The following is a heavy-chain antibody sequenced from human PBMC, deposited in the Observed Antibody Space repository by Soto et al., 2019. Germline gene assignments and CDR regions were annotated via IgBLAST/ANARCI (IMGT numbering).Heavy chain of an antibody. CDR3: ARDLEEYGMDV. J-gene: IGHJ6*02. Sequence: SETLSLTCTVSGGSISSYYWSWIRQPPGKGLEWIGYIYYSGSTNYNPSLKSRVTISVDTSKNQFSLKLSSVTAADAAVYYCARDLEEYGMDVWGQGTTVTVYS. V-gene: IGHV4-59*01. CDR2: IYYSGST. CDR1: GGSISSYY.